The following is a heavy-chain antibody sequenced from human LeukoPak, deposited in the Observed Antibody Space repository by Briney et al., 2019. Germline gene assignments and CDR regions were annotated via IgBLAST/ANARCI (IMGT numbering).Heavy chain of an antibody. J-gene: IGHJ4*02. CDR2: IYYSGST. CDR1: GGSISSSSYY. Sequence: SETLSLTCTVSGGSISSSSYYWGWIRQPPGKGLEWIGSIYYSGSTYYNPSLKSRVTIFVDTSKNQFSLKLSSVTAADTAVYYCARGAYGDYFYWGQGTLVTVSS. V-gene: IGHV4-39*01. CDR3: ARGAYGDYFY. D-gene: IGHD4-17*01.